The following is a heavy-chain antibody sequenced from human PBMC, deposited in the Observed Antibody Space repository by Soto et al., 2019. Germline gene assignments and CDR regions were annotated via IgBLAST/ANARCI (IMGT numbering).Heavy chain of an antibody. CDR3: ARGRAVAGTSSIFGMDV. Sequence: SETLSLTCAVYGGSFSGYYWSWIRQPPGKGLEWIGEINHSGSTNYNPSLKSRVTISVDTSKNQFSLKLSSVTAADTAVYYCARGRAVAGTSSIFGMDVWGQGTTVT. V-gene: IGHV4-34*01. CDR2: INHSGST. CDR1: GGSFSGYY. D-gene: IGHD6-19*01. J-gene: IGHJ6*02.